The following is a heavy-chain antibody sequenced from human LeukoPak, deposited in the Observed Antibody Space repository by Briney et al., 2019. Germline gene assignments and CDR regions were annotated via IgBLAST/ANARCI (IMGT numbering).Heavy chain of an antibody. D-gene: IGHD6-19*01. Sequence: SVKVSCKASGGTFSSYAISWVRQAPGQGLEWMGGIIPIFGTANYAQKFQGRVTITADESTSTAYMELSSLRSEDTAVYYCARVEQSYYYGMDVWGQGTTVTVSS. CDR2: IIPIFGTA. J-gene: IGHJ6*02. CDR3: ARVEQSYYYGMDV. V-gene: IGHV1-69*13. CDR1: GGTFSSYA.